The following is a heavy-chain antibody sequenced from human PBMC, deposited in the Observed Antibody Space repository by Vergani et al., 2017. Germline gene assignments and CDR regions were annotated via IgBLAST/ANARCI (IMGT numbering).Heavy chain of an antibody. D-gene: IGHD4-11*01. Sequence: QVQLQQWGGGLLKPSETLSLTCVVNGGSFTSYHWTWIRQSPGEGLEWVGDIDHTGRPDYNPSLKSRLTMSVDKSRNQFSLTLNSVTATDTAIYFCARVNTETNGHLYYYYYMDGLGQGTAVTVS. CDR1: GGSFTSYH. V-gene: IGHV4-34*01. J-gene: IGHJ6*03. CDR3: ARVNTETNGHLYYYYYMDG. CDR2: IDHTGRP.